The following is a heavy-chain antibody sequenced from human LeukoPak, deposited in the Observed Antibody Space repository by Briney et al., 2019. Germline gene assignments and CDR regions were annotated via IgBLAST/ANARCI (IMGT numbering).Heavy chain of an antibody. CDR3: ARAREVRTRGYDFGY. V-gene: IGHV1-18*01. Sequence: ASVKVSCKASGYTFTSYGISWVRQAPGQGLEWMGWISAYNGNTNYAQKLQGRVTMTTDTSTSTAYMELRSLRSDDTAVYYCARAREVRTRGYDFGYWGQGTLVTVSS. J-gene: IGHJ4*02. D-gene: IGHD5-12*01. CDR2: ISAYNGNT. CDR1: GYTFTSYG.